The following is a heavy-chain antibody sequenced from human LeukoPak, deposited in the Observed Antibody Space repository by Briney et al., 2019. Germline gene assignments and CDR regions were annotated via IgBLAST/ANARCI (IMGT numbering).Heavy chain of an antibody. D-gene: IGHD4-23*01. CDR1: GYTLTSYD. CDR3: ARETPSRYFDY. CDR2: MNPNSGRT. Sequence: ASVKVSCKASGYTLTSYDVNWVRQATGQGLEWMGWMNPNSGRTGYAQKFQGRVTITRNTSKSTAYMELSSLRSEDTAVYFCARETPSRYFDYWGQGTPVTVSS. V-gene: IGHV1-8*01. J-gene: IGHJ4*02.